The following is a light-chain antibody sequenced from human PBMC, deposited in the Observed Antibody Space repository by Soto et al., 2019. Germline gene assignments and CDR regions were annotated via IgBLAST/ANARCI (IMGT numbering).Light chain of an antibody. Sequence: DIQMTQSPSSLSASVGDRVTITCRASQGIRNDLSWYQQKPGKAPKRLIYAASSLRSGVPSRFSGSGSGTEFTLTISSLQPEDFATYYCLQHNSYPRTFGQGTKV. CDR3: LQHNSYPRT. CDR2: AAS. J-gene: IGKJ1*01. V-gene: IGKV1-17*01. CDR1: QGIRND.